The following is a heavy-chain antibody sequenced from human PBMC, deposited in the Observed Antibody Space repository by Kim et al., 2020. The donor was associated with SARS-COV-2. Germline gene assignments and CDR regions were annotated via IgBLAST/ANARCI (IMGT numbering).Heavy chain of an antibody. CDR3: ARALYDILTGYYN. J-gene: IGHJ4*02. Sequence: YADSVKGRFTISRDNSKNTLYLQMNSLRAEDTAVYYCARALYDILTGYYNWGQGTLVTVSS. D-gene: IGHD3-9*01. V-gene: IGHV3-53*01.